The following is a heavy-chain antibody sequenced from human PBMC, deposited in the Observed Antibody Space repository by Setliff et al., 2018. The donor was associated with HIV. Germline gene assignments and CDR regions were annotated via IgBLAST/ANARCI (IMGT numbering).Heavy chain of an antibody. CDR3: AKGTYSYDSSGPDY. J-gene: IGHJ4*02. D-gene: IGHD3-22*01. Sequence: GGSLRLSCAASGFRFNIYAMTWVRQAPGKGLQWVSVIGGSGGSTYYADSVKGRFTISRDNSKNTLYLQMNSLRAEDTAVYYCAKGTYSYDSSGPDYWGQGTLVTVSS. V-gene: IGHV3-23*01. CDR2: IGGSGGST. CDR1: GFRFNIYA.